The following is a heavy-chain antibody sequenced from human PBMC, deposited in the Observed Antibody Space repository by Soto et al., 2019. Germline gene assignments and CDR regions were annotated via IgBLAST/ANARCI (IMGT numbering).Heavy chain of an antibody. J-gene: IGHJ4*02. Sequence: VQLVESGGGVVQPGRSLRLSCAASGFTFSDYAMHWVRQAPGKGLEWVAVVSHDGRNTHYADSVKGRFTISRDSSTNTVSRERTSLRAEDTAVYYCAKGGRQWLVTSDFNYWGQGALVTVSS. D-gene: IGHD6-19*01. CDR3: AKGGRQWLVTSDFNY. CDR1: GFTFSDYA. CDR2: VSHDGRNT. V-gene: IGHV3-30*18.